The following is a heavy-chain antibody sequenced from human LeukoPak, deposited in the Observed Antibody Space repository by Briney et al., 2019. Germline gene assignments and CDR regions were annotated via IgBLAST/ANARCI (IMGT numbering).Heavy chain of an antibody. J-gene: IGHJ4*02. CDR3: ARDYDSSGYLGY. V-gene: IGHV4-59*01. D-gene: IGHD3-22*01. CDR1: GGSISSYY. Sequence: SETLSLTCTVSGGSISSYYWSWIRQPPGKGLEWIGYICYSGSTNYNPSLKSRVTISVDTSKNQFSLKLSSVTAADTAVYYCARDYDSSGYLGYWGQGTLVTVSS. CDR2: ICYSGST.